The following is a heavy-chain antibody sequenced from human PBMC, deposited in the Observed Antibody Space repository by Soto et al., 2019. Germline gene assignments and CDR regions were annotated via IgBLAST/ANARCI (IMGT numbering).Heavy chain of an antibody. CDR3: AGGIAARPLGY. CDR1: GGSISSGGYS. J-gene: IGHJ4*02. V-gene: IGHV4-30-2*01. Sequence: QLQLQESGSGLVKPSQTLSLTCAVSGGSISSGGYSWSWIRQPPGKGLEWIGYIYHSGSTYYNPSLKRRVTISVARSKNQFSLKLSSVTAADTAVYSCAGGIAARPLGYWGQGTLVTVSS. CDR2: IYHSGST. D-gene: IGHD6-6*01.